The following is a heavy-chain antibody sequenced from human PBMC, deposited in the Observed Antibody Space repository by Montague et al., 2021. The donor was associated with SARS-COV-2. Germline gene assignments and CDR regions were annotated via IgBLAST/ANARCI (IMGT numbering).Heavy chain of an antibody. Sequence: SETLSLTCTVSGASISRYFWNWIRQTPGKGLEWMGYVHDIESSIYNPSLRSRITILLDTPKNQFSLRLNAVTAADTAVYYCARVTLGGRDGRTRQYDGLDSWGQGILVTVSS. D-gene: IGHD3-16*01. V-gene: IGHV4-59*01. CDR2: VHDIESS. CDR1: GASISRYF. CDR3: ARVTLGGRDGRTRQYDGLDS. J-gene: IGHJ4*02.